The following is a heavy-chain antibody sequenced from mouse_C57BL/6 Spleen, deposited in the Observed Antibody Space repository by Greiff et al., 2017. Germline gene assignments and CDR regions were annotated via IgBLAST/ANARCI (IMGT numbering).Heavy chain of an antibody. J-gene: IGHJ2*01. Sequence: QVQLQQPGAELVMPGASVKLSCKASGYTFTSYWMHWVKQRPGQGLEWIGEIDPSDSYTNYNQKSKGKSTLTVDKSSSTAYMQLSSLTSEDSAVYYCVLITTVVAFDYWGQGTTLSLL. V-gene: IGHV1-69*01. CDR1: GYTFTSYW. CDR3: VLITTVVAFDY. D-gene: IGHD1-1*01. CDR2: IDPSDSYT.